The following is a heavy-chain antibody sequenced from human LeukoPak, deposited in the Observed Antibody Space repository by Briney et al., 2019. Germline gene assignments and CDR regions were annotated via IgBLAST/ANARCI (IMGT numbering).Heavy chain of an antibody. V-gene: IGHV3-66*01. J-gene: IGHJ4*02. Sequence: GGSLRLSCAASGITVSGSYMSWVRQAPGKGLEWVSLMYSGGSTYYADSVKGRFTISRDNSKNTIYLQMNSLRAEDTAVYYCARDPGNTAMTHLDSFDCWGQGTLVTVSS. CDR3: ARDPGNTAMTHLDSFDC. CDR1: GITVSGSY. CDR2: MYSGGST. D-gene: IGHD5-18*01.